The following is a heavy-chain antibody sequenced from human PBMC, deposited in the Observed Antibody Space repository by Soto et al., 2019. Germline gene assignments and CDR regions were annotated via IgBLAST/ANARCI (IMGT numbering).Heavy chain of an antibody. D-gene: IGHD2-8*01. V-gene: IGHV3-11*06. Sequence: GGSLRLSCAASGFTFSDYYMSWIRQAPGKGLEWVSYISSSSSYTNYADSVKGRFTISRDNAKNSLYLQMNSLRAEETAVYYCARTPDCTNGVCSAGFDYWGQGTLVTVSS. CDR3: ARTPDCTNGVCSAGFDY. CDR1: GFTFSDYY. CDR2: ISSSSSYT. J-gene: IGHJ4*02.